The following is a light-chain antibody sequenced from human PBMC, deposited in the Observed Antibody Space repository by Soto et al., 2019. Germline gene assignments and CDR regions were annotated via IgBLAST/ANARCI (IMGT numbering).Light chain of an antibody. J-gene: IGKJ4*01. Sequence: EIVMTQSPATLSVSPGESATLSCRASQSVSNNLAWYQQKPGQAPRLLIYGASTRATGFPARFSGSGSGTEFTLTISSLQSEDFAVYYCQPYNNWPLTFGGGTKVDIK. CDR1: QSVSNN. CDR3: QPYNNWPLT. V-gene: IGKV3-15*01. CDR2: GAS.